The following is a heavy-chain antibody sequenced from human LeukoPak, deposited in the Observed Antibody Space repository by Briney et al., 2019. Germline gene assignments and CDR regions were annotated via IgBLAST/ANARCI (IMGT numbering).Heavy chain of an antibody. D-gene: IGHD2-15*01. V-gene: IGHV4-59*01. CDR2: IYYSGST. Sequence: SETLSLTCTVSGGSISSYYWSWIRQPPGKGLEWIGYIYYSGSTNYNPSLKSRVTISVDTSKNQFSLKLSSVTAADTAVYYCARADCSGGSCYPGYYYYMDVWGKGTTVTISS. CDR3: ARADCSGGSCYPGYYYYMDV. J-gene: IGHJ6*03. CDR1: GGSISSYY.